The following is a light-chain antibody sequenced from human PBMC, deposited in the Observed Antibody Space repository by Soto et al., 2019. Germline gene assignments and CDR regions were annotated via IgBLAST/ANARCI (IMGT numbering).Light chain of an antibody. CDR1: QSIGTY. Sequence: DIQMTQSPSSVSASVGDRVTMTCRASQSIGTYINWYQQKPGKAPKLLIYAASSLRSGVPSRFSGSGSGTDFTLTISSLQPGDFADYYCQQSYISPLSFGGGTRVDVK. CDR2: AAS. J-gene: IGKJ4*01. V-gene: IGKV1-39*01. CDR3: QQSYISPLS.